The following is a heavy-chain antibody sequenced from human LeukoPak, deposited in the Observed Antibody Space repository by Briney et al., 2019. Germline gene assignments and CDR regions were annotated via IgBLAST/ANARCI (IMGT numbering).Heavy chain of an antibody. CDR2: IIPIFGTA. CDR3: ASGYYYDSSGPGNMDV. J-gene: IGHJ6*03. CDR1: GGTFSSYA. V-gene: IGHV1-69*13. Sequence: SVKVSCKASGGTFSSYAISWVRQAPGQGLEWMGGIIPIFGTANYAQKFQGRVTITADESTSTAYMELSSLRSEDTAVYYCASGYYYDSSGPGNMDVWGKGTTVTVSS. D-gene: IGHD3-22*01.